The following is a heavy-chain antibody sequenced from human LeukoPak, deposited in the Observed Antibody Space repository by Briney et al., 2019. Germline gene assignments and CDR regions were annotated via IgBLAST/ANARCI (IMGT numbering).Heavy chain of an antibody. V-gene: IGHV3-7*03. Sequence: GGSLRLSCAVSGFTYSSYWMRWVRQAPGKGLEWVANIKQDGSEQYYVDSVKGRFTISRDNAKNSLYLQMNSLRAEDTAVYYCARAPYCIGGSCRFDYWGQGTLVTVSS. CDR3: ARAPYCIGGSCRFDY. CDR1: GFTYSSYW. J-gene: IGHJ4*02. CDR2: IKQDGSEQ. D-gene: IGHD2-15*01.